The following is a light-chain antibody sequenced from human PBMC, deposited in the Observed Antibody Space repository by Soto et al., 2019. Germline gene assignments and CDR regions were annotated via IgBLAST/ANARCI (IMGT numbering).Light chain of an antibody. V-gene: IGLV1-40*01. J-gene: IGLJ2*01. CDR2: GTY. Sequence: QSVLTQPPSVSGAPGQRVTISCTGSSSNIGAGYDVHWYQQLPGTAPKLPMYGTYNRPSGVPDRFSGSKSGTSASLAITKLQAEDEADYYCQSYDSSLSVVFGGGTKVTVL. CDR3: QSYDSSLSVV. CDR1: SSNIGAGYD.